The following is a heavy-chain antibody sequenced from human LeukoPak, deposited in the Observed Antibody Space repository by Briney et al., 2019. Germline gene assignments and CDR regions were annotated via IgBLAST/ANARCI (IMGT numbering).Heavy chain of an antibody. D-gene: IGHD1-26*01. CDR2: IEKNAGGA. CDR1: SFTFSDFA. CDR3: AKQEGALIENWCFDH. V-gene: IGHV3-23*01. J-gene: IGHJ4*02. Sequence: PGGSLRLFCAASSFTFSDFAMSWVRLAPGKGLEWVSSIEKNAGGAYYADSVKGRFTVSRDNSKNTLYLQMSSLRVEDTALYYCAKQEGALIENWCFDHWGLGTLVTVSS.